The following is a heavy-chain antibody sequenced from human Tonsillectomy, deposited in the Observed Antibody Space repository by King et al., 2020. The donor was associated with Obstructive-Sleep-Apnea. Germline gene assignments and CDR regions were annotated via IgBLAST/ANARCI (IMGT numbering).Heavy chain of an antibody. V-gene: IGHV3-23*04. CDR3: AKDPETATYYFDY. D-gene: IGHD5-18*01. CDR2: LSADGSNI. J-gene: IGHJ4*02. CDR1: EFIFSSYA. Sequence: VQLVESGGGSVQPGGSLRLSCAASEFIFSSYAMSWVRQAPGKGLEWVSSLSADGSNIYYAESGKGRFTISRDNSKNLLHLQMKSLRAEDTAVYYCAKDPETATYYFDYWGQGTLVTVSS.